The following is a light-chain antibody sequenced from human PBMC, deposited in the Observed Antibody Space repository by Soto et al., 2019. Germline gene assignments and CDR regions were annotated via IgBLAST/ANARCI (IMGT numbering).Light chain of an antibody. J-gene: IGLJ1*01. CDR2: DIT. CDR3: CSYAGIYSYV. Sequence: SALTQPRSVSGSPGQSVTISCTGTSSDVGRFEYVSWYQQHPGEAPKVVVYDITKRPSGVPDRFSGSKSGNTASLTISGLQAEDEADYYCCSYAGIYSYVFGTGTKVTV. CDR1: SSDVGRFEY. V-gene: IGLV2-11*01.